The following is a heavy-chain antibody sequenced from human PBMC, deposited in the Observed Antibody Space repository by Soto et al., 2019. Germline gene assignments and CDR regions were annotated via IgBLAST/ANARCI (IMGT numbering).Heavy chain of an antibody. CDR2: IDPSYSYT. CDR1: GYSFTNYW. D-gene: IGHD3-9*01. J-gene: IGHJ5*02. V-gene: IGHV5-10-1*03. CDR3: AREFDTLGWCDP. Sequence: EVQLVQSGAEVKKPGESLRISCEGSGYSFTNYWISWVRQTPGKGREWMGRIDPSYSYTKYSPSFQGHVTISVDESTNTAYLQWSSLQASDTAIYYCAREFDTLGWCDPWGQGTLVTVSS.